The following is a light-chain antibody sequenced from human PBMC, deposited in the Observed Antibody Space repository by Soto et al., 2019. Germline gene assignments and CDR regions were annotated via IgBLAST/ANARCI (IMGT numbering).Light chain of an antibody. Sequence: QSALTQPASVSGSPGQSITISCTGTSSDVGGYNYVSWYQQHPGKAPKLMISEVSKRPSGVSNRFSGSKSGNTASLTISGLQAEDEADYYCNSYTSTYTGVFGTGTKVTVL. V-gene: IGLV2-14*01. CDR3: NSYTSTYTGV. J-gene: IGLJ1*01. CDR1: SSDVGGYNY. CDR2: EVS.